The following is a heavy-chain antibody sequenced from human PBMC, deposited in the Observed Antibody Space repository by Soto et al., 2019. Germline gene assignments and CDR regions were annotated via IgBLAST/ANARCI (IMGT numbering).Heavy chain of an antibody. D-gene: IGHD2-21*02. J-gene: IGHJ6*02. Sequence: PSQTLSLTCAISGDSVSSNSAAWNWIRQSPSRGLEWLGRAYYRSQWYYGSAVSVKSRITVIPDTSKNQFSLHLSSVTPEDTAIYYCTIQKGDSRPYNGLDVWGQGTTVTVSS. CDR2: AYYRSQWYY. CDR1: GDSVSSNSAA. V-gene: IGHV6-1*01. CDR3: TIQKGDSRPYNGLDV.